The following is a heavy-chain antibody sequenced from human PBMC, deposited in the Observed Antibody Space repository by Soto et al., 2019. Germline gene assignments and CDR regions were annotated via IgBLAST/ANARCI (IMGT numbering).Heavy chain of an antibody. J-gene: IGHJ2*01. CDR2: ISYDGSNK. Sequence: QVQLVESGGGVVQPGRSLRLSCAASGFTFSSYDMHWVRHAPGKGLEWVAVISYDGSNKYYADSVKGRFTISRDNSKNTLYLQMNSLRAEDTAVYYCARGIVSSGTRYFDLWGRGTLVTVSS. CDR3: ARGIVSSGTRYFDL. D-gene: IGHD3-22*01. CDR1: GFTFSSYD. V-gene: IGHV3-30-3*01.